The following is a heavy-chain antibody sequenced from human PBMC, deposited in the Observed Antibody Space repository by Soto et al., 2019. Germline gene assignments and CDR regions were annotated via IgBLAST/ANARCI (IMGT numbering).Heavy chain of an antibody. CDR3: AKVYGSSWQNLFDY. D-gene: IGHD6-13*01. CDR1: GFTFSTYA. CDR2: LCSGGGST. Sequence: PGGSLRLSCAASGFTFSTYAMHWVRQAPGKGLEWVSVLCSGGGSTYYADSVKGRFTISRDNSKNTLFLQMNSLRAEDTAVYYCAKVYGSSWQNLFDYWGQGTLVTVSS. V-gene: IGHV3-23*01. J-gene: IGHJ4*02.